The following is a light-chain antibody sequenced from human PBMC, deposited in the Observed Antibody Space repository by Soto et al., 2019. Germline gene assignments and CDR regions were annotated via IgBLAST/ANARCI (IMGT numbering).Light chain of an antibody. CDR1: QSVSSN. CDR2: GAS. J-gene: IGKJ2*01. Sequence: EIVMTQSPATLSVSPGERATLSCRASQSVSSNLAWYQQKPGQGPRLLIYGASTRATGIPDRFSGSGSGTEFTVTISSLQSEDFAVYYCQQYYNWPPYTFGQGTKLEIK. V-gene: IGKV3-15*01. CDR3: QQYYNWPPYT.